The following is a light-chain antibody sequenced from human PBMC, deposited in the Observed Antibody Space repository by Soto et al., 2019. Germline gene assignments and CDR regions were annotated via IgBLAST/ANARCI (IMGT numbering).Light chain of an antibody. CDR2: DAS. V-gene: IGKV3-11*01. CDR1: QSVSSY. CDR3: QQRGNWPPT. J-gene: IGKJ3*01. Sequence: EVVLTQSPATLSLSPGERATLSCRASQSVSSYLAWYQQKPGQTPRLLIYDASNRATGIPARFSGSGSGTDFTLTISSLAPEDFAVSFCQQRGNWPPTFGPGTKVDI.